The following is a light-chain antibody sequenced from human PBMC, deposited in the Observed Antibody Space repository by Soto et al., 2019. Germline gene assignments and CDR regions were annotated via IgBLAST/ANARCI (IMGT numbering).Light chain of an antibody. J-gene: IGKJ2*01. Sequence: DIQMTQSPSSLSASVRDRVTITCRASQTISTHLNWYQQKPGKAPKLLIYAASTLQSGVPSRFSGSGHGTDFTLTINSLQPEDFATYYCQQSLTIPYTFGQGTKLEIK. CDR2: AAS. CDR1: QTISTH. CDR3: QQSLTIPYT. V-gene: IGKV1-39*01.